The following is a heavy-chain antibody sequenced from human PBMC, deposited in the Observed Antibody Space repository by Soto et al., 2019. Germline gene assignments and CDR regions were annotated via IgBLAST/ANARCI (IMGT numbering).Heavy chain of an antibody. CDR1: GFTFRSYA. CDR3: AKDRDYPRDYFHY. V-gene: IGHV3-23*01. CDR2: ISDRGDSR. D-gene: IGHD3-10*01. J-gene: IGHJ4*02. Sequence: PGGSLRLSCAASGFTFRSYAMTWVRQAPGKGLEWVSSISDRGDSRYYADSVKGRFTISRDNSKDTVFLHMDSLRAEDTAVYYCAKDRDYPRDYFHYWGQGTLVTVSS.